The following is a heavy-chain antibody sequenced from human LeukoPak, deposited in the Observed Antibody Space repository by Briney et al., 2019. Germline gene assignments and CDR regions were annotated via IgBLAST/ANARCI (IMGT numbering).Heavy chain of an antibody. CDR3: ARERRFIDY. D-gene: IGHD4-17*01. Sequence: GGSLRFSCAASGFTFSSFWMNWVRQAPGKGLEWVANIKQDGSEKYYVDSVKGRFTISRDNAKNSLYLQMNSLRAEDTAVYYCARERRFIDYWGQGTLVTVSS. J-gene: IGHJ4*02. V-gene: IGHV3-7*04. CDR1: GFTFSSFW. CDR2: IKQDGSEK.